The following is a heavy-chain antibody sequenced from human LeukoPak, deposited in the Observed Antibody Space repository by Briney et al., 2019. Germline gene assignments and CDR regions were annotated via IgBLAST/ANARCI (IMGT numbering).Heavy chain of an antibody. J-gene: IGHJ4*02. CDR3: AKRGAEVGATVAPGDY. CDR1: GFTFSNAW. CDR2: ISGSGGTT. Sequence: GGSLRLSCAASGFTFSNAWMSWVRQAPGKGLEWVSAISGSGGTTYYADSVKGRFTISRDNSKNTLYLQMNSLRAEDTAIYYCAKRGAEVGATVAPGDYWGQGTLVTVSS. V-gene: IGHV3-23*01. D-gene: IGHD1-26*01.